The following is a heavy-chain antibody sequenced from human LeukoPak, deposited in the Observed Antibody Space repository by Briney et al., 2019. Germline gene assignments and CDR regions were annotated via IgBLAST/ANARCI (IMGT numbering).Heavy chain of an antibody. J-gene: IGHJ4*02. CDR1: GFTFDDYA. CDR3: AKGPGYGYGSYFDY. V-gene: IGHV3-9*01. CDR2: ISWNSGSI. D-gene: IGHD5-18*01. Sequence: GGSLRLSCAASGFTFDDYAMNWLRQAPGKGLDWVSGISWNSGSIGYADSVKGRFTISRDNARNSLYLQMNSLRAEDTALYYCAKGPGYGYGSYFDYWGQGTLVTVSS.